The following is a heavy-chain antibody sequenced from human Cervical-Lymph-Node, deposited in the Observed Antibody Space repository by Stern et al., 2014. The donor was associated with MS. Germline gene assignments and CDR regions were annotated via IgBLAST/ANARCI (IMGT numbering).Heavy chain of an antibody. J-gene: IGHJ5*02. V-gene: IGHV1-3*01. CDR1: GYTFTNYA. CDR3: SRSGGMAGTAYNWFDP. Sequence: QVQLVQSGAEVKKPGASVKVSCKASGYTFTNYAIHWVRQAPGQRLEWMGWINAGNGNTKYSQKIQDRVTITRDTSASTAYMELSSLRSEDTAVYYCSRSGGMAGTAYNWFDPWGQGTLVTVSS. D-gene: IGHD6-19*01. CDR2: INAGNGNT.